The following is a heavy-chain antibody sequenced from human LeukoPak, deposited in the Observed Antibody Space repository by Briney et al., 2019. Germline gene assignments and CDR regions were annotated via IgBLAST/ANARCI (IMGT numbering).Heavy chain of an antibody. D-gene: IGHD6-19*01. J-gene: IGHJ4*02. V-gene: IGHV3-9*01. Sequence: GGSLRLSCAASGFTFDDYAMHWVRQAPGKGLEWVPGISWNSGSIGYADSVKGRFTISRDNAKNSLYLQMNSLRAEDTALYYCARDSSGGAIDYWGQGTLVTVSS. CDR1: GFTFDDYA. CDR2: ISWNSGSI. CDR3: ARDSSGGAIDY.